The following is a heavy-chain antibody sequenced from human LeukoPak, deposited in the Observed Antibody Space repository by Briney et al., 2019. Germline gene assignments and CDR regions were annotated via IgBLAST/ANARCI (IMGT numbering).Heavy chain of an antibody. CDR1: GYTFINYG. D-gene: IGHD3-10*01. Sequence: ASVKVSRKASGYTFINYGINWVRQAPGQGLEWMGWISAYNGNTIYAQSLQGRVTMTTDTSTSTVYMEMRSLTSDDTAVYYCARDLDQYNGRFGGFGHDFWGQGTLVTVSS. V-gene: IGHV1-18*01. CDR3: ARDLDQYNGRFGGFGHDF. CDR2: ISAYNGNT. J-gene: IGHJ4*02.